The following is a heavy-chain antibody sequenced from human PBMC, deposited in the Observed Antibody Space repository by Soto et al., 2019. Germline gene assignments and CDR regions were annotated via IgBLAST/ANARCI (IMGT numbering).Heavy chain of an antibody. CDR2: ISSSGTTI. Sequence: GGSLRLSCVASEFTFSSYEMNWVHQAPGKGLEWVSYISSSGTTIYYTDSVKGRFTISRDNAKKSLYLQMNSLRAEDTAVYYCVRFGGAAAGPGDYWGQGTLVTVSS. D-gene: IGHD6-13*01. CDR1: EFTFSSYE. J-gene: IGHJ4*02. CDR3: VRFGGAAAGPGDY. V-gene: IGHV3-48*03.